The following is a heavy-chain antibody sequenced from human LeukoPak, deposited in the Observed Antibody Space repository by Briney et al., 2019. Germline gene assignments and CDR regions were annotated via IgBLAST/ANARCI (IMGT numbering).Heavy chain of an antibody. D-gene: IGHD3-10*01. Sequence: SETLSLTCAVSGGSISSSNWWSWVRQPPGKGLEWIGEIYHSGNTNYNPSLKSRVTISVGTSKHQISLKLSSVTAADTAVYYCASTYGSGSWPLDYWGQGTLVTVSS. J-gene: IGHJ4*02. V-gene: IGHV4-4*02. CDR2: IYHSGNT. CDR1: GGSISSSNW. CDR3: ASTYGSGSWPLDY.